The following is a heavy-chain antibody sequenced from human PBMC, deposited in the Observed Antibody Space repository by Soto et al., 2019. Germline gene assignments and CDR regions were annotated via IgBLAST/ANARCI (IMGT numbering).Heavy chain of an antibody. V-gene: IGHV3-33*01. D-gene: IGHD6-19*01. CDR2: IWYDGSKK. J-gene: IGHJ4*02. CDR3: ASEAVAGR. CDR1: GFTFSSYG. Sequence: ESGGGVVQPGRSLRLSCAASGFTFSSYGMHWVRQAPGKGLEWVAVIWYDGSKKYYADSVKGRFTISRDNSKNTVFMQMDSLRVEDTAVYYCASEAVAGRWGQGTLVTVSS.